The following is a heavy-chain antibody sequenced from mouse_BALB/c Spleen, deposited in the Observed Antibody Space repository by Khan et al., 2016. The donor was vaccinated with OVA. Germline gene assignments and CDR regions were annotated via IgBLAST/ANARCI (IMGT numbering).Heavy chain of an antibody. CDR1: GFSLTTYG. J-gene: IGHJ2*01. CDR3: ARLEDI. D-gene: IGHD1-3*01. Sequence: QAQLKVLGPGLVAPSQSLFITCTVFGFSLTTYGVHWVRQPLGKGLEWLGVIWAGGSTNYNSALMSRLSISKDNSKSQVFLKMNSLQTDDTAMYYCARLEDIWGQGTTLTVSS. V-gene: IGHV2-9*02. CDR2: IWAGGST.